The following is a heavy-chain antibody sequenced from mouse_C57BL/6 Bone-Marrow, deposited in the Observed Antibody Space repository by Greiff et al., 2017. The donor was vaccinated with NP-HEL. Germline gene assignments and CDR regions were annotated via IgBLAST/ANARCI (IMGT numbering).Heavy chain of an antibody. CDR1: GYTFTDYY. CDR2: INPDNGGT. V-gene: IGHV1-26*01. J-gene: IGHJ1*03. Sequence: VQLQQSGPELVKPGASVKLSCKASGYTFTDYYMYWVKQTPGQSLEWIGAINPDNGGTSYNQKFKGKATLTVDKTSSTAYMELHSLTSDDSAVYYCARCTSNWYFDVWGTGTTVTVSS. CDR3: ARCTSNWYFDV.